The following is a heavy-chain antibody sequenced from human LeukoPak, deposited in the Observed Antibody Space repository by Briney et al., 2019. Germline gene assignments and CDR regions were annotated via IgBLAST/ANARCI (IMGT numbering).Heavy chain of an antibody. CDR2: IRYDGSNQ. D-gene: IGHD4-17*01. Sequence: GGSLRLSCAASGFTFNRRGMHWVRQAPGKGLEWVAFIRYDGSNQYYADSVKGRCTISRDNSKNMLYLQIKSLRAEDTAVYFCAKDRGDYTNWFDPWGQGKLVTVSS. CDR1: GFTFNRRG. J-gene: IGHJ5*02. CDR3: AKDRGDYTNWFDP. V-gene: IGHV3-30*02.